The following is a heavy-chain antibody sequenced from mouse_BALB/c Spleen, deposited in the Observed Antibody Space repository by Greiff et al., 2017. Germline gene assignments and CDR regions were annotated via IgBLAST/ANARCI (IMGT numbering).Heavy chain of an antibody. Sequence: EVQRVESGGGLVKPGGSLKLPCAASGFTFSSYAMSWVRQTPEKRLEWVATISSGGSYTYYPDSVKGRFTISRDNAKNTLYLQMSSLRSEDTAMYYCARQGDYGSSHFDYWGQGTTLTVSS. CDR3: ARQGDYGSSHFDY. J-gene: IGHJ2*01. CDR1: GFTFSSYA. CDR2: ISSGGSYT. V-gene: IGHV5-9-3*01. D-gene: IGHD1-1*01.